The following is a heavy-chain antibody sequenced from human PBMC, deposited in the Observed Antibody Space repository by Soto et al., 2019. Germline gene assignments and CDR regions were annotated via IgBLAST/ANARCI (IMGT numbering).Heavy chain of an antibody. CDR2: ISYDGSNK. CDR1: GFTFSSYG. J-gene: IGHJ4*02. V-gene: IGHV3-30*18. D-gene: IGHD2-2*01. CDR3: AKDRRGYCSSTSCYGLFDY. Sequence: GGSLRLSCAASGFTFSSYGMHWVRQAPGKGLEWVAVISYDGSNKYYADSVKGRFNISRDNSKNTLYLQMNSLRAEDTAVYYCAKDRRGYCSSTSCYGLFDYWGQGTLVTVSS.